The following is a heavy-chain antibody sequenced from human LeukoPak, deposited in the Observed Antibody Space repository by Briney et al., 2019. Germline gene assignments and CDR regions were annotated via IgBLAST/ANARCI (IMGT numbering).Heavy chain of an antibody. CDR2: ISAYNGNT. J-gene: IGHJ6*03. D-gene: IGHD3/OR15-3a*01. V-gene: IGHV1-18*01. Sequence: ASVRVSCKASGYTFTSYGISWVRQAPGQGLEWMGWISAYNGNTNYAQKLQGRVTMTTDTSTSTACMELRSLRSDDTAVYYCARVDPYYYYMDVWGKGTTVTVSS. CDR3: ARVDPYYYYMDV. CDR1: GYTFTSYG.